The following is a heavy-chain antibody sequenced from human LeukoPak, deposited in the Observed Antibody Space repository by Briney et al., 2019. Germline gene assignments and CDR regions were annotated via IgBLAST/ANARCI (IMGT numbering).Heavy chain of an antibody. CDR1: GYTLTELS. Sequence: ASVKVSCKVSGYTLTELSMHWVRQAPGKGLEWMGWISAYNGHTNYAQNLQGRVTMTTDTSTSTAYMELRSLRSDDTAVYYCARAGLWELPRYAFDIWGQGTMVTVSS. J-gene: IGHJ3*02. CDR3: ARAGLWELPRYAFDI. V-gene: IGHV1-18*01. D-gene: IGHD1-26*01. CDR2: ISAYNGHT.